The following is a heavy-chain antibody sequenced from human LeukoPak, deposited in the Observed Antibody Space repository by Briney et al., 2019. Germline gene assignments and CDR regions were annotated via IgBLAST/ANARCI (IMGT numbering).Heavy chain of an antibody. CDR3: ARQIRYCSGGSCRGGFDP. CDR2: IYTSGST. Sequence: SETLSLTCTVSGGSISSYYWSWIRQPPGKGLEWIGYIYTSGSTNYNPSLKSRVTISVDTSKNQFSPKLSSVTAADTAVYYCARQIRYCSGGSCRGGFDPWGQGTLVTVSS. CDR1: GGSISSYY. J-gene: IGHJ5*02. D-gene: IGHD2-15*01. V-gene: IGHV4-4*09.